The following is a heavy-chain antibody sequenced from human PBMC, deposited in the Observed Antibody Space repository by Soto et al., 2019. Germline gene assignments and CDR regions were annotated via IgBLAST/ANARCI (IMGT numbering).Heavy chain of an antibody. D-gene: IGHD6-19*01. J-gene: IGHJ3*02. V-gene: IGHV3-30-3*01. CDR2: ISYDGSNK. CDR1: GFTFSSYA. Sequence: GGSLRLSCAASGFTFSSYAMHWVRQAPGKGLEWVAVISYDGSNKYYADSVKGRFTISRDNSKNTLYLQMNSLRAEDTAVYYWAREGDSGPAVFDIWGQGTMVTVSS. CDR3: AREGDSGPAVFDI.